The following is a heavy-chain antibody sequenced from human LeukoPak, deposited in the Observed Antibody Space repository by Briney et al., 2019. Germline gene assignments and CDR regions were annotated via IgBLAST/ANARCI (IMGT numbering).Heavy chain of an antibody. Sequence: PGGSLRLSCAASGFTFSRYGMHWVRQAPGKGLEWVTAISYDGSNKYYADSVKGRFTISRDNSKNTLYLQMDNVRVEDTAVYFCARYSEVYYYVDVWGTGTTVTVSS. CDR3: ARYSEVYYYVDV. J-gene: IGHJ6*03. D-gene: IGHD2-21*01. CDR2: ISYDGSNK. CDR1: GFTFSRYG. V-gene: IGHV3-30*04.